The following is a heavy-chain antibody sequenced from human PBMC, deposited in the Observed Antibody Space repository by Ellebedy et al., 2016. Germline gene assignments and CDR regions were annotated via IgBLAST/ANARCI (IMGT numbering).Heavy chain of an antibody. Sequence: SVKVSXKASGGTFSSYAISWVRQAPGQGLEWMGGIIPIFGTANYAQKFQGRVTITADESTSTAYMELSSLRSEDTAVYYCARDGGDSSGYFDYWGQGTLVTVSS. D-gene: IGHD2-21*02. CDR2: IIPIFGTA. V-gene: IGHV1-69*13. J-gene: IGHJ4*02. CDR3: ARDGGDSSGYFDY. CDR1: GGTFSSYA.